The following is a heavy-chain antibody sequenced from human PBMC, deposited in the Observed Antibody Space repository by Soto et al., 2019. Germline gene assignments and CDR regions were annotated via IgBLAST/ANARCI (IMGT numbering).Heavy chain of an antibody. CDR1: GFTFSDYY. Sequence: QVQLVESGGGLVKPGGSVRLSCAAYGFTFSDYYMSWVRQAPGKGLEWISYISDSGSTISYADSVKGRFTISRDNAKKSLYLQLNSLRAEDTAVYYCARPSSCWFDGYFQHWGHGTLVTGYS. J-gene: IGHJ1*01. CDR3: ARPSSCWFDGYFQH. CDR2: ISDSGSTI. V-gene: IGHV3-11*01. D-gene: IGHD6-19*01.